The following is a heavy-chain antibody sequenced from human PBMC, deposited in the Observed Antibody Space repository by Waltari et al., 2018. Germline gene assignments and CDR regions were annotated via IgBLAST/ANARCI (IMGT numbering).Heavy chain of an antibody. Sequence: QMQLEESGPGLLKPSETLSLICRVFGGNVGQNTHYWGWVRHSPQKVLHSIGSISSSGSTFVQPSLKSRSAISLYRSKNEFSLRLTSVTAADTAIYYCVHSRMTLNWFDPWGQGTRVTVSS. J-gene: IGHJ5*02. CDR1: GGNVGQNTHY. V-gene: IGHV4-39*01. CDR2: ISSSGST. CDR3: VHSRMTLNWFDP.